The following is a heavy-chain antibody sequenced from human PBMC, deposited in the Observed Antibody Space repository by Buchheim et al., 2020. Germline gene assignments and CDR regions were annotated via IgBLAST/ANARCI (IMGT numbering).Heavy chain of an antibody. D-gene: IGHD1-26*01. V-gene: IGHV3-74*01. Sequence: EVQLEESGGGLVQPGGSLRLSCAASGFTLRTYWMHWVRQAPGKGLEWVSRINEDGSVTNYADSVKGRLTISRHTAEKTMDLQMTSLRVEDTAMYYCARDLSGSQDYWGQGTL. CDR2: INEDGSVT. CDR3: ARDLSGSQDY. J-gene: IGHJ4*02. CDR1: GFTLRTYW.